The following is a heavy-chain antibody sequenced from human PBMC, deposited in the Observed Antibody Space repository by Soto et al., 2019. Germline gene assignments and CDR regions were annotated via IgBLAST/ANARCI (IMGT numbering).Heavy chain of an antibody. CDR2: ISSTENSGRA. CDR3: ATANCRCSGNNCFYVDY. CDR1: GFTFSTYG. D-gene: IGHD3-22*01. J-gene: IGHJ4*02. V-gene: IGHV3-23*01. Sequence: EVQLLESGGGLVQPGGSLRLSCAASGFTFSTYGMNWVRQAPGKGLEWVSTISSTENSGRAYYADSVQGRFTISRDNSKNTLYLQMDTLTANDTAVSYCATANCRCSGNNCFYVDYCGQGTLGTVSA.